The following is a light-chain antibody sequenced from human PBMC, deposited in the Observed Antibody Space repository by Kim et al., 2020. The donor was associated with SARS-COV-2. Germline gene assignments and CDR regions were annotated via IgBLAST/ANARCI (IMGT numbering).Light chain of an antibody. J-gene: IGLJ3*02. Sequence: AMGQTGRITGQGDSLRSYYASGYPQTPGQAPVLVSYGKNNRPSGIPDRFSGSSSGNTASLTITGAQAEDEADYYCNSRDSSGNHWVFGGGTQLTVL. CDR3: NSRDSSGNHWV. CDR2: GKN. CDR1: SLRSYY. V-gene: IGLV3-19*01.